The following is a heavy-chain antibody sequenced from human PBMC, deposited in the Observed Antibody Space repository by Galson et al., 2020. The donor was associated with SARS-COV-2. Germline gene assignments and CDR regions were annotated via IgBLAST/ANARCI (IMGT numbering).Heavy chain of an antibody. D-gene: IGHD1-1*01. CDR1: GGTIIAYY. CDR3: ARWNEGLDY. V-gene: IGHV4-59*01. Sequence: TLSLTCTVSGGTIIAYYWSWIRQPPGKGLEWIGYIYYSGFTDYNPSLQSRVTISVDTSKNQLSLKLNSLTAADTAVYYCARWNEGLDYWGQGMLFTVSS. CDR2: IYYSGFT. J-gene: IGHJ4*02.